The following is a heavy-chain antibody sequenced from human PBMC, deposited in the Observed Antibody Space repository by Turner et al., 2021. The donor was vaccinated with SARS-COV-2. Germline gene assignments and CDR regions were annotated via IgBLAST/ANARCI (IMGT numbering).Heavy chain of an antibody. V-gene: IGHV3-23*01. D-gene: IGHD2-15*01. CDR1: GLTCSSYA. CDR2: ISGSGGST. CDR3: AKDLGGYFYY. Sequence: EVQLLEAGGGLVQHGGCLRLSCAASGLTCSSYAMSWVRQAPGKGLEWVSAISGSGGSTYYADSVKGRFTISRDNSKNTLYLQMNSVRAEDTAVYYCAKDLGGYFYYWGQGTLVTVSS. J-gene: IGHJ4*02.